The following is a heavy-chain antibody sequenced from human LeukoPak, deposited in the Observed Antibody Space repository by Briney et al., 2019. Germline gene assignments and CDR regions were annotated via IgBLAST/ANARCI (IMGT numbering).Heavy chain of an antibody. V-gene: IGHV3-23*01. Sequence: GGSLRLSCAASGFTFSSYAMSWVRQAPGKGLEWVSAISGSGGSTYYADSVKGRFTFSRDNSKNTLYLQMNSLRAEDTAVYYCASGYSYGYDLYYYYYYGMDVWGQGTTVTVSS. CDR1: GFTFSSYA. CDR3: ASGYSYGYDLYYYYYYGMDV. CDR2: ISGSGGST. J-gene: IGHJ6*02. D-gene: IGHD5-18*01.